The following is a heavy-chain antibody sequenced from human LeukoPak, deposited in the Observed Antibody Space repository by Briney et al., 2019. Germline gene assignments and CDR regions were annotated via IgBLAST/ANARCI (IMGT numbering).Heavy chain of an antibody. CDR2: ISTYNGNT. D-gene: IGHD3-10*01. CDR3: ARGGGYYGSGSSNWFDP. J-gene: IGHJ5*02. CDR1: GYTFTSYG. Sequence: GASVKVSCKASGYTFTSYGISWVRQAPGQGLEWMGWISTYNGNTNSAQKLQGRVTMTTDTSTSTAYMELRSLTSDDTAVHYCARGGGYYGSGSSNWFDPWGQGTLVTVSS. V-gene: IGHV1-18*01.